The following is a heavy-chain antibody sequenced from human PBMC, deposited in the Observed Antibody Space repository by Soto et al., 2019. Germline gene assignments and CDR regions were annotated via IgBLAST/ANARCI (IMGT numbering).Heavy chain of an antibody. J-gene: IGHJ6*02. CDR2: INSDGSST. D-gene: IGHD1-26*01. V-gene: IGHV3-74*01. Sequence: PGGSVRLASAAPGFTFSSYWMHWVRQAPGKGLVWVSRINSDGSSTSYADSVKGRFTISRDNAKNTLYLQMNSLRAEDTAVYYCAIPDSGSYYYDGMDVWGQRTTVTVSS. CDR3: AIPDSGSYYYDGMDV. CDR1: GFTFSSYW.